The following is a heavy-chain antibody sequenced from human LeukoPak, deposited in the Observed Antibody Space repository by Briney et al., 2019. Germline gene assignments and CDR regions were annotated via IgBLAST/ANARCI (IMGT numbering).Heavy chain of an antibody. V-gene: IGHV3-23*01. CDR3: AKARQDWAGQLLVLDY. D-gene: IGHD6-19*01. CDR1: GFPLSSHP. J-gene: IGHJ4*02. CDR2: IRGRGGRT. Sequence: GGSLRLSCAASGFPLSSHPMSWGRQARGKGLEWVSAIRGRGGRTYYADSERGQVTSSNDNSKITLDAQMNSRRAEDAVVCHCAKARQDWAGQLLVLDYWGQGTLVTVSS.